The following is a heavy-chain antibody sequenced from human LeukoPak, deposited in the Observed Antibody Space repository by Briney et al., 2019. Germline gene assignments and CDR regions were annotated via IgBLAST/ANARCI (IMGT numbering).Heavy chain of an antibody. D-gene: IGHD3-22*01. CDR1: GFTFSIHA. V-gene: IGHV3-23*01. CDR2: ISGTGGTT. Sequence: GGSLRLSCAASGFTFSIHAMSWVRQAPGKGLDWVSAISGTGGTTYYADSVKGRFTISRDNSKNTLYLQMNRLRAEDTAVYYCAGGPSYYYDSRWFDPWGQGTLVTVSS. J-gene: IGHJ5*02. CDR3: AGGPSYYYDSRWFDP.